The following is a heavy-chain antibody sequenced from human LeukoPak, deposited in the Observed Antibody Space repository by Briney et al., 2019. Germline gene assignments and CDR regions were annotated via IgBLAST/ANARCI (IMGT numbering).Heavy chain of an antibody. CDR3: AKDFVVRFFLQTSIAAAGTDY. CDR2: ISSSGSSI. V-gene: IGHV3-48*03. CDR1: GFTFTSSE. J-gene: IGHJ4*02. D-gene: IGHD6-13*01. Sequence: GGSLRLSCAASGFTFTSSEMSWVRQAPGKGLDWVAYISSSGSSIYYVDSVKGRFTISRDNAKNSLYLQMNSLRAEDTAVYYCAKDFVVRFFLQTSIAAAGTDYWGQGTLVTVSS.